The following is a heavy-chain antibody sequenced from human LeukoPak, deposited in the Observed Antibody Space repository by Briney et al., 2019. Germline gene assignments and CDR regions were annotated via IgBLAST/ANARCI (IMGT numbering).Heavy chain of an antibody. J-gene: IGHJ4*02. D-gene: IGHD3-3*01. V-gene: IGHV4-59*08. CDR3: ARHGGSGSFDY. CDR2: SYYSGTT. CDR1: GGSISTCY. Sequence: SETLSLTCTVSGGSISTCYWSWIRQPPGKGLEWIGYSYYSGTTTPHPSLKSRVTISVDPSKNQFSLRLTSVTAADTAVYYCARHGGSGSFDYWGQGTLVTVSS.